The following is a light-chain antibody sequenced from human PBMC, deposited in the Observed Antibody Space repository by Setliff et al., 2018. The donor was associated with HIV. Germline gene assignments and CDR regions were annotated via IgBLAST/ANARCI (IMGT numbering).Light chain of an antibody. CDR3: CSYATSRSLV. V-gene: IGLV2-23*02. CDR2: EVN. J-gene: IGLJ3*02. CDR1: SSDVGSYRL. Sequence: SALTQPASVSGSPGQAITISCTGTSSDVGSYRLVSWYQQHPGKAPKLMIYEVNKRPSGVSNRFSASKSGNTASLTISGLQAEDEADYYCCSYATSRSLVFGGGTKVTVL.